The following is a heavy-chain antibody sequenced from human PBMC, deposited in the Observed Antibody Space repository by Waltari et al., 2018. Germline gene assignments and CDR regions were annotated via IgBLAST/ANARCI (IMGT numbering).Heavy chain of an antibody. CDR2: INHSGST. CDR3: ARGPFLGLWYNRFDP. CDR1: GGSFSGYY. V-gene: IGHV4-34*01. D-gene: IGHD3-10*01. Sequence: QVQLQQWGAGLLKPSETLSLTCAVYGGSFSGYYWSWIRQPPGKGLEWIGEINHSGSTNYNPSLKSRVTISVDTSKNQFSLKLSSVTAADTAVYYCARGPFLGLWYNRFDPWGQGTLVTVSS. J-gene: IGHJ5*02.